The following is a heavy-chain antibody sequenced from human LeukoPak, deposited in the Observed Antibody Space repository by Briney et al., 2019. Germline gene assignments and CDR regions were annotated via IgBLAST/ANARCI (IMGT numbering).Heavy chain of an antibody. Sequence: SETLSLTCTVSGTFISPYHWSWFRQSAGKGLEWIGLMYSSGSSNYNPSLKSRLTISPDNSKNQFSLRLSSVTAADTAVYYCARVLCISNGICYVFDIWGQGTTVIVSS. CDR2: MYSSGSS. J-gene: IGHJ3*02. CDR3: ARVLCISNGICYVFDI. CDR1: GTFISPYH. D-gene: IGHD2-8*01. V-gene: IGHV4-4*07.